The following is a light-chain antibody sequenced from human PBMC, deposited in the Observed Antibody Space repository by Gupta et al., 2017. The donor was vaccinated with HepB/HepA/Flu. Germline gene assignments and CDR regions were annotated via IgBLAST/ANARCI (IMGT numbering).Light chain of an antibody. V-gene: IGLV1-40*01. CDR2: GNS. CDR3: QSYDSSLSGVV. J-gene: IGLJ2*01. CDR1: SSNIGAGYD. Sequence: QSVLTQPPSVSGAPGQRVTISCIGSSSNIGAGYDVHWYQQLPGTAPKLLIYGNSNRPSGVPDRFSGSTSGTSASLAITRLQAEDEADYYCQSYDSSLSGVVFGGGTKLTVL.